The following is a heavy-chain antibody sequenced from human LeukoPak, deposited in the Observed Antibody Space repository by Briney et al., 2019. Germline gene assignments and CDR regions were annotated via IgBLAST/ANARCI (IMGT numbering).Heavy chain of an antibody. CDR2: IYHSGST. CDR3: ARDDSDYGDYARFDP. Sequence: SETLSLICAVSGYSISSGYYWGWIRQPPGKGLEWIGSIYHSGSTYYNPSLKSRVTISVDTSKNQFSLKLSSVTAADTAVYYCARDDSDYGDYARFDPWGQGTLVTVSS. V-gene: IGHV4-38-2*02. CDR1: GYSISSGYY. J-gene: IGHJ5*02. D-gene: IGHD4-17*01.